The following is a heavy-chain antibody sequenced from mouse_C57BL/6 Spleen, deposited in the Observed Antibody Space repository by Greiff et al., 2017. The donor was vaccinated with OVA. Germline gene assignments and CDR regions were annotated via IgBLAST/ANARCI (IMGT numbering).Heavy chain of an antibody. CDR1: GFTFSDYY. J-gene: IGHJ2*01. CDR3: ARERDGYYDY. D-gene: IGHD2-3*01. Sequence: EVQVVESEGGLVQPGSSMKLSCTASGFTFSDYYMAWVRQVPEKGLEWVANINYDGSSTYYLDSLKSRFIISRDNAKNILYLQMSSLKSEDTATYYCARERDGYYDYWGQGTTLTVSS. V-gene: IGHV5-16*01. CDR2: INYDGSST.